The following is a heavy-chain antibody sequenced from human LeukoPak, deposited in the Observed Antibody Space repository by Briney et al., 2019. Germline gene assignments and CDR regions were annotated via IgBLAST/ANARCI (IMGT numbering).Heavy chain of an antibody. J-gene: IGHJ6*03. Sequence: GASVKVSCKASGYTFTGYYMHWVRQAPGQGLEWMGWINPNSGGTNYAQKFQGRVTMTRDTSISTAYMELSRLRSDDTAVYYCARFYSGYGNYYYYMDVRGKGTTVTVSS. D-gene: IGHD5-12*01. CDR2: INPNSGGT. V-gene: IGHV1-2*02. CDR1: GYTFTGYY. CDR3: ARFYSGYGNYYYYMDV.